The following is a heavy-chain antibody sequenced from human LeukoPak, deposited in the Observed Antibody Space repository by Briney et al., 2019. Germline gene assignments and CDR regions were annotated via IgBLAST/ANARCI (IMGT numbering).Heavy chain of an antibody. CDR3: ARRTIMRRTLGYDSGWYPKLYALDI. CDR1: GGSISSSSYY. J-gene: IGHJ3*02. Sequence: SETLSLTCTVSGGSISSSSYYWGWLRQPPGTGLEWLGSIYYSGSTYYNPSLKSRVTISVDTSKNQFSLKLRSVTAADTAVYYCARRTIMRRTLGYDSGWYPKLYALDIWGQGTMVTVSS. CDR2: IYYSGST. D-gene: IGHD6-19*01. V-gene: IGHV4-39*01.